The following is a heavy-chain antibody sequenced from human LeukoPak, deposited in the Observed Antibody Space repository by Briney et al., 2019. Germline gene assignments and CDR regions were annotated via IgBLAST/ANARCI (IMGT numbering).Heavy chain of an antibody. CDR2: ISGSGIST. D-gene: IGHD3-22*01. Sequence: PGGSLRLSCAASGFTFSNYAMSWVRQAPGKGLEWVSGISGSGISTYYADSVKGRFTISRDNSKNTLYLQMNSLRAEDTAVYYCASRNYYDSSGYYYYYFDYWGQGILVTVSS. CDR3: ASRNYYDSSGYYYYYFDY. V-gene: IGHV3-23*01. CDR1: GFTFSNYA. J-gene: IGHJ4*02.